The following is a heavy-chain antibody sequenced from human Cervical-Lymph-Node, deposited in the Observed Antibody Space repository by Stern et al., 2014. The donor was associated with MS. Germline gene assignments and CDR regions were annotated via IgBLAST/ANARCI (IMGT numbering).Heavy chain of an antibody. Sequence: EVQLVESGGGFVRPGRSLRLSCAAFEFTFGDYAMHWVRHSPRRGLEWVSSLTWNSADIGYADSVKGRFTISRDNAKNSLYLQMNSLRPEDTAVYYCAKDASSYSYSGAFDIWGQGTVVTVSS. J-gene: IGHJ3*02. CDR1: EFTFGDYA. CDR2: LTWNSADI. V-gene: IGHV3-9*01. CDR3: AKDASSYSYSGAFDI. D-gene: IGHD3-16*02.